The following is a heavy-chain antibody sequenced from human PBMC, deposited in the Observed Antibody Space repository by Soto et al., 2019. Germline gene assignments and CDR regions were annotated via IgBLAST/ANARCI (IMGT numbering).Heavy chain of an antibody. J-gene: IGHJ4*02. D-gene: IGHD2-21*02. Sequence: QVQLVQSGAEVKKPGASVKVSCKASGYTFTSYDINWVRRATGHGLEWMGWVNPNSGNTGYAQEFQGRVTMTRNTSISTAYMELSSLRSEDTAVYYCAREKTEDFDYWGQGTLVTVSS. CDR2: VNPNSGNT. CDR3: AREKTEDFDY. CDR1: GYTFTSYD. V-gene: IGHV1-8*01.